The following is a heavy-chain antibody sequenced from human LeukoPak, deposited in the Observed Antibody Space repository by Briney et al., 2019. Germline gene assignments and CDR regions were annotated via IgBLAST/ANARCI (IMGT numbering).Heavy chain of an antibody. Sequence: ASVKVSCKASGYTFTGYYMHWVRQAPGQGLEWMGWINPNSGGTNYAQKFQGRVTMTRDTSISTAYMEPSRLRSDDTAVYYCARSRPTTGTTMINWFDPWGQGTLVTVSS. J-gene: IGHJ5*02. D-gene: IGHD1-7*01. CDR2: INPNSGGT. CDR1: GYTFTGYY. CDR3: ARSRPTTGTTMINWFDP. V-gene: IGHV1-2*02.